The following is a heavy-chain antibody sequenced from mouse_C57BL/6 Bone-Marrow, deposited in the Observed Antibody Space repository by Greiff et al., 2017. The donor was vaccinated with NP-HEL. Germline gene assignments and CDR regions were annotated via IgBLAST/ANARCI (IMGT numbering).Heavy chain of an antibody. D-gene: IGHD2-3*01. V-gene: IGHV1-52*01. CDR2: IDPSDSET. J-gene: IGHJ3*01. Sequence: QQSCKASGYTFTSYWMHWVKQRPIQGLEWIGNIDPSDSETHYNQKFKDKATLTVDKSSSTAYMQLSSLTSEDSAVYYCARSGDGYYSWFAYWGQGTLVTVSA. CDR3: ARSGDGYYSWFAY. CDR1: GYTFTSYW.